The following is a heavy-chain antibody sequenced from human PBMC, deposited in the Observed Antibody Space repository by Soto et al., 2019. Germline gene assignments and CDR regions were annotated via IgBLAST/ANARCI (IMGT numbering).Heavy chain of an antibody. J-gene: IGHJ3*02. V-gene: IGHV4-4*02. CDR1: GGDIDSNHW. CDR2: IYHSGTT. CDR3: ARTPDI. Sequence: PSETLSLTCAVSGGDIDSNHWWAWVRQPPGKGLEWIGEIYHSGTTLDSPSLSGRVTISVDRSKNQFSLKLSSVTAADTAVYYCARTPDIWGQGTMVTVSS.